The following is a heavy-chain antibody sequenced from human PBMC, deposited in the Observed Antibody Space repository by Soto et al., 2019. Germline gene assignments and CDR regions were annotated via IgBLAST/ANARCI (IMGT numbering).Heavy chain of an antibody. CDR2: MNPNSGNT. CDR3: ASPSGGRYSKWYYYGMDV. V-gene: IGHV1-8*01. Sequence: QVQLVQSGAEVKKPGASVKVSCKASGYTVTSYDMNWVRQATGQGLEWMGWMNPNSGNTGYAQKFQGRVTMTRNTSISTAYMELSSLRSEDTAVYYCASPSGGRYSKWYYYGMDVWGQGTTVTVSS. J-gene: IGHJ6*02. D-gene: IGHD1-26*01. CDR1: GYTVTSYD.